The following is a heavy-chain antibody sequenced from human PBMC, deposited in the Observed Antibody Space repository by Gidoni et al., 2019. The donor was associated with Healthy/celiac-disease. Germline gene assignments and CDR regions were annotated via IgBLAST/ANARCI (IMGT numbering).Heavy chain of an antibody. CDR2: IYYSGST. CDR3: ARTKPGRAFDFDY. V-gene: IGHV4-39*01. CDR1: GGSISSSSYY. Sequence: QLQLQESGPGLVKPSETLSLTCTVSGGSISSSSYYWGWIRQPPGKGLEWIGSIYYSGSTYYNPSLKSRVTISVDTSKNQFSLKLSSVTAADTAVYYCARTKPGRAFDFDYWGQGTLVTVSS. J-gene: IGHJ4*02. D-gene: IGHD2-8*01.